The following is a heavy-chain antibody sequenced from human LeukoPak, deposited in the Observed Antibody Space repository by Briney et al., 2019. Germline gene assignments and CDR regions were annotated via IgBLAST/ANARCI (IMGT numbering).Heavy chain of an antibody. CDR1: GYSFTSYW. D-gene: IGHD3-9*01. CDR2: IYPGDSDT. V-gene: IGHV5-51*01. Sequence: GESLKISCRGSGYSFTSYWIGWLRQMPGKGLEGRGIIYPGDSDTRYSPSSQGQVTISADKSISTAYLQWSSLKASDTAMYYCASSYDSLTGYSDAFDIWGQGTMVTVSS. J-gene: IGHJ3*02. CDR3: ASSYDSLTGYSDAFDI.